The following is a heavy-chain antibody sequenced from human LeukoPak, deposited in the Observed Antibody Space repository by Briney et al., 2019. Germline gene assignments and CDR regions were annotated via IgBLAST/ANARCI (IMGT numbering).Heavy chain of an antibody. CDR1: GGTFSSYA. V-gene: IGHV1-69*06. CDR3: AREHGAVAGPYVLFGDAFDI. CDR2: IIPIFGTA. J-gene: IGHJ3*02. D-gene: IGHD6-19*01. Sequence: PGASVKVSCKASGGTFSSYAISWVRQAPGQGLEWMGGIIPIFGTANYAQKFQGRVTTTADKSTSTAYMELSSLRSEDTAVYYCAREHGAVAGPYVLFGDAFDIWGQGTMVTVSS.